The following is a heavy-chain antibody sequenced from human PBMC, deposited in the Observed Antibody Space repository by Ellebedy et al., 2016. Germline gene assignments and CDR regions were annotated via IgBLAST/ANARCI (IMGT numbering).Heavy chain of an antibody. V-gene: IGHV1-2*02. J-gene: IGHJ4*02. Sequence: ASVKVSXXASGYTFIDYYMHWVRQAPGQGLEWMGWINSGGPKYAQKFQGRVTMTRDTSISTAYMEVSRLRSDDTAVYFCARESDSSGWYPGDYWGQGTLVTASS. CDR2: INSGGP. D-gene: IGHD6-19*01. CDR3: ARESDSSGWYPGDY. CDR1: GYTFIDYY.